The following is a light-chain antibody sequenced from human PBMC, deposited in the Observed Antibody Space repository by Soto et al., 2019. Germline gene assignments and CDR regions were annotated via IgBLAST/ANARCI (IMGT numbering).Light chain of an antibody. J-gene: IGKJ5*01. V-gene: IGKV3D-15*01. CDR2: GAS. Sequence: EIVMTQSPATLSVSPGESATLSCRASQSINRDLAWYVQKPGQAPRRVIYGASTWGTGVPPRFTGSGSGTGFTLPIRGLQSEDFAVFYCQHYNFWPFTLGQGTRLE. CDR1: QSINRD. CDR3: QHYNFWPFT.